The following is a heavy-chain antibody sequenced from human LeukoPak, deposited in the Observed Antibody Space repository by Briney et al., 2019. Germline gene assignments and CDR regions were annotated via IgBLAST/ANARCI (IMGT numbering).Heavy chain of an antibody. CDR2: FDPEDGET. J-gene: IGHJ4*02. CDR3: ASHENSDFSVNY. Sequence: VKVSCKVSGYTLTELSMHWVRQAPGRGLEWMGGFDPEDGETIYAQKFQGRVTMTEDTSTDTAYMELSSLSSEDTAVYFCASHENSDFSVNYWGPGTLVTVSS. V-gene: IGHV1-24*01. CDR1: GYTLTELS. D-gene: IGHD4-11*01.